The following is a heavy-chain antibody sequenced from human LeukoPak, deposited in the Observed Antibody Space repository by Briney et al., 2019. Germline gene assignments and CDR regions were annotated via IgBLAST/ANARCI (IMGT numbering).Heavy chain of an antibody. V-gene: IGHV4-38-2*02. CDR3: ARGINDY. CDR2: IYHSGTT. J-gene: IGHJ4*02. CDR1: GYSISSGYF. D-gene: IGHD3-10*01. Sequence: SETLSLTCTVSGYSISSGYFWGWIRQPPGKGLEWIGSIYHSGTTYYNPSLKSRVTISVDTSKNQFSLKLSSVTAADTAVYYCARGINDYWGQGTLVTVSS.